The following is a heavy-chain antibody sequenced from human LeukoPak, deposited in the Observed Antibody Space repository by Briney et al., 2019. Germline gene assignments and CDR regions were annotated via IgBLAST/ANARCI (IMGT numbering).Heavy chain of an antibody. CDR1: GGSFSGYY. D-gene: IGHD6-13*01. V-gene: IGHV4-34*01. CDR3: ARHLDSSSWLFDY. CDR2: INHSGST. J-gene: IGHJ4*02. Sequence: SETLSLTCAVYGGSFSGYYWSWIRQAPGKGLEWIGEINHSGSTNYNPSLKSRVTISVDTSKNQFSLKLSSVTAADTAVYYCARHLDSSSWLFDYWGQGTLVTVSS.